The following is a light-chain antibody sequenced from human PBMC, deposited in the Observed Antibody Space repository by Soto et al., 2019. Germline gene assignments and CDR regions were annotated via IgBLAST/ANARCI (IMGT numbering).Light chain of an antibody. J-gene: IGLJ2*01. CDR3: CSYAGSRTFV. V-gene: IGLV2-23*01. CDR2: EGT. CDR1: SSDVGAYNL. Sequence: LAQPASVSGSPEQSITISCTGTSSDVGAYNLVSWYQQLPGKAPRLIIYEGTKRPSGISHRFSGSKSDNTASLTISGLRAEDEAHYHCCSYAGSRTFVFGGGTKVTVL.